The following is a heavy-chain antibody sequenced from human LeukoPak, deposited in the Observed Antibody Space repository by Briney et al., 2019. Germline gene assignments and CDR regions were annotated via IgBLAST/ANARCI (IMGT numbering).Heavy chain of an antibody. J-gene: IGHJ6*03. Sequence: SETLSLTCAVYGGSFSGYYWSWIRQPPGKGLEWIGEINHSGSTNYNPSLKSRVTISVDTSKNQFSLKLSSVTAADTAVYYCARAAGHVELRKYYYMDVWGKGTTVTVSS. CDR3: ARAAGHVELRKYYYMDV. V-gene: IGHV4-34*01. D-gene: IGHD1-7*01. CDR1: GGSFSGYY. CDR2: INHSGST.